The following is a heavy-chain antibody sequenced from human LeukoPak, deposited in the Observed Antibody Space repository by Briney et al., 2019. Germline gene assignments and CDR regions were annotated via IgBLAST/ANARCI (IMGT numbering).Heavy chain of an antibody. Sequence: SQTLSLTCTVSGGSISSGDYYWRWIRQPPGKGLEWFGYIYYSGSTYYNPSLKSRVTISVDTSKNQFSLKLSSVTAADTAVYYCARGSYGDYGDAFDIWGQGTMVTVSS. V-gene: IGHV4-30-4*01. CDR2: IYYSGST. CDR1: GGSISSGDYY. D-gene: IGHD4-17*01. CDR3: ARGSYGDYGDAFDI. J-gene: IGHJ3*02.